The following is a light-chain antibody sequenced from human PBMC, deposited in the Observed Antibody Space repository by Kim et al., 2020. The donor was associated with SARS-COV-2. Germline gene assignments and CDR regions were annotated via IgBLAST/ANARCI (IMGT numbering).Light chain of an antibody. J-gene: IGKJ1*01. CDR3: QQRSSWLWT. V-gene: IGKV3-11*01. CDR2: DAS. CDR1: QSFSSY. Sequence: ELVLTQSPATLSLSPGERATLSCRASQSFSSYLAWYQQKPGQAPRLLIYDASNRATGIPARFSGSGSGTDFTLTISSLEPEDFAVYYCQQRSSWLWTFGQGTKVDI.